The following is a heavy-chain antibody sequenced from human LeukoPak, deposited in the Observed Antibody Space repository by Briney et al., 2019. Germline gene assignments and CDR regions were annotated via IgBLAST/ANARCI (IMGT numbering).Heavy chain of an antibody. Sequence: SETLSLTCTVSGGSISDYSWSWIRQPPGKGLEWIGNLYYNGSANHNPSLKSRVTISSDTSKNQFSLKLTSVTAADTAVYYCARAYYESSAYRHAVYFDYWGQGTLVTVSS. D-gene: IGHD3-22*01. CDR3: ARAYYESSAYRHAVYFDY. J-gene: IGHJ4*02. CDR1: GGSISDYS. CDR2: LYYNGSA. V-gene: IGHV4-59*01.